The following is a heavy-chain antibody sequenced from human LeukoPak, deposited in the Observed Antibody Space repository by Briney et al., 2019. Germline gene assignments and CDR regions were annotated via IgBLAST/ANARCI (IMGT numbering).Heavy chain of an antibody. J-gene: IGHJ4*02. Sequence: ESSETLSLTCTVSGGSISSYYWSWIRQPPGKGLEWIGYIYTSGSTNYNPSLKSRVTISVDTSKNQFSLKLSSVTAADTAVYYCASSSGCTLDYWGQGTLVTVSS. CDR1: GGSISSYY. CDR3: ASSSGCTLDY. CDR2: IYTSGST. V-gene: IGHV4-4*09. D-gene: IGHD1-26*01.